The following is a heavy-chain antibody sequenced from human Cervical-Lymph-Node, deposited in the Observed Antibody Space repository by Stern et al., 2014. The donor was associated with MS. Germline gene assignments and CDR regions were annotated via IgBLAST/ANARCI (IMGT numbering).Heavy chain of an antibody. V-gene: IGHV7-4-1*02. CDR2: INTYSEDP. CDR1: GYTFTKYA. Sequence: QVQLVQSGSELKKSGASVKVSCKASGYTFTKYAMNWVRQAPGQGLEWMGCINTYSEDPTYAQGLTGRIVFSLDTSVSTAYLQISSLQAEDTAVYYCATDYYDISGVPGVPHIWGQGTLVTVSS. CDR3: ATDYYDISGVPGVPHI. J-gene: IGHJ4*02. D-gene: IGHD3-22*01.